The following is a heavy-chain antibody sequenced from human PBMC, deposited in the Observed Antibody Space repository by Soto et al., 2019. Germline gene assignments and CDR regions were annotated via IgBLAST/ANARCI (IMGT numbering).Heavy chain of an antibody. Sequence: PGGSLRLSCAASGFTFDDYAMHWVRQAPGKGLEWVSGISWNSGSIGYADSVKGRFTISRDNAKNSLYLQMSSLRAEDTARYYCTRSFSGYENDWGQGTLVTVSS. J-gene: IGHJ4*02. CDR3: TRSFSGYEND. D-gene: IGHD5-12*01. CDR2: ISWNSGSI. V-gene: IGHV3-9*01. CDR1: GFTFDDYA.